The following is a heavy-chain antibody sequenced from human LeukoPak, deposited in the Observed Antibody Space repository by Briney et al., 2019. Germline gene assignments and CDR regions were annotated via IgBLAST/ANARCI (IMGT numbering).Heavy chain of an antibody. D-gene: IGHD3-3*01. J-gene: IGHJ3*02. CDR2: IYYSGST. CDR3: ARHILEWSRPSAFDI. Sequence: SETLSLTCTVSGGSISSNNYYWGWIRQPPGKGLEWIVSIYYSGSTYYNPSLKSRVTISVDTSKNQFSLKLSSVTAADTAVYYCARHILEWSRPSAFDIWGQGTMVTVSS. CDR1: GGSISSNNYY. V-gene: IGHV4-39*01.